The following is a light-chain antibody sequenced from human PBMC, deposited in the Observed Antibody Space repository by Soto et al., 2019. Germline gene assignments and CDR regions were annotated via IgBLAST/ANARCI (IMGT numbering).Light chain of an antibody. J-gene: IGLJ2*01. CDR2: EVS. CDR1: SSDVGGYNY. V-gene: IGLV2-14*01. Sequence: QSALTQPASMSGSPGQSITISCTGTSSDVGGYNYVSWYQQHPDRAPKLIIYEVSNRPSGVSIRFSGSKSANTASLTISGLQAEDEADDYCSSYSTTYTVLFGGGTKLTVL. CDR3: SSYSTTYTVL.